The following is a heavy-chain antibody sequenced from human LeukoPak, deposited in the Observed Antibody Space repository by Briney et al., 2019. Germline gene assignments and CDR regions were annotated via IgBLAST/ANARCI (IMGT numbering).Heavy chain of an antibody. J-gene: IGHJ5*02. V-gene: IGHV3-74*01. CDR1: GFTFTRHW. CDR3: TKDPNGDYVGAFDP. D-gene: IGHD4-17*01. Sequence: GGSLRLSCAASGFTFTRHWMHWVRQAPGRGLVWVSRIDNDGSSSTYADSVKGRFTISRDNSQNTLYLQMNSLRAEDTAVYYCTKDPNGDYVGAFDPWGQGTLVTVSS. CDR2: IDNDGSSS.